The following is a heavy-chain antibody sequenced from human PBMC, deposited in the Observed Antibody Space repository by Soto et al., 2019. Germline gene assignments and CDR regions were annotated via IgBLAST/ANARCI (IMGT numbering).Heavy chain of an antibody. Sequence: SETLSLTCTVSGCSISSSSYYWGWIRKPPGKGLEWIGSIYYSGSTYYNPSLKSRVTISVDTSKNQFSLKLSSVTAADTAVYYCARYSPELWFGELSWFDPWGQGTLVTVSS. CDR3: ARYSPELWFGELSWFDP. J-gene: IGHJ5*02. V-gene: IGHV4-39*01. CDR1: GCSISSSSYY. CDR2: IYYSGST. D-gene: IGHD3-10*01.